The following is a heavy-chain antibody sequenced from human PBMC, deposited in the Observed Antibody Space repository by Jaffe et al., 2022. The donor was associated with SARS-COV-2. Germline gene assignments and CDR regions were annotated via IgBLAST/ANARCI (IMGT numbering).Heavy chain of an antibody. CDR2: ISYDGSNK. D-gene: IGHD5-12*01. CDR3: ASTFYVDTMNRDYYYYYGMDV. CDR1: GFTFSSYA. J-gene: IGHJ6*02. Sequence: QVQLVESGGGVVQPGRSLRLSCAASGFTFSSYAMHWVRQAPGKGLEWVAVISYDGSNKYYADSVKGRFTISRDNSKNTLYLQMNSLRAEDTAVYYCASTFYVDTMNRDYYYYYGMDVWGQGTTVTVSS. V-gene: IGHV3-30-3*01.